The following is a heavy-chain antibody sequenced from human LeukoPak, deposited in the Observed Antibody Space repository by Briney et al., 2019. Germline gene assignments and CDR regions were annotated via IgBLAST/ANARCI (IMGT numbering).Heavy chain of an antibody. D-gene: IGHD4-11*01. CDR3: ARTVTNGGSYFDY. J-gene: IGHJ4*02. CDR2: IYYSGST. CDR1: GGSISSGDYY. Sequence: SETLSLTCTVSGGSISSGDYYWSWIRQPPGKGLELIGYIYYSGSTYYNPSLKSRVTISVDTSKNQFSLKLSSVTAADTAVYYCARTVTNGGSYFDYWGQGTLVTVSS. V-gene: IGHV4-30-4*08.